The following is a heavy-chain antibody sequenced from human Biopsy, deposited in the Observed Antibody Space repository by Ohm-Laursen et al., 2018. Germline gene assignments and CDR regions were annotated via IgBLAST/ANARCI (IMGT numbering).Heavy chain of an antibody. CDR2: IRTDNSAT. V-gene: IGHV1-18*04. Sequence: ASVKVSCKASGYTFTTYGISWVRQAPGQGLEWMGWIRTDNSATDYAQNLQGRVTMTTDTSAATAYMELRSLRSGDTAIYFCARDPGYDFWSGSDPFDIWGQGTLVTVS. J-gene: IGHJ3*02. D-gene: IGHD3-3*01. CDR3: ARDPGYDFWSGSDPFDI. CDR1: GYTFTTYG.